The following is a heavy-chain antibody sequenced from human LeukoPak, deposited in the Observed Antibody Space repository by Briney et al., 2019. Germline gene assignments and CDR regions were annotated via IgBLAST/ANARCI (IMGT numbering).Heavy chain of an antibody. CDR2: IYSGGTT. CDR3: ARDLVVGATWALDY. D-gene: IGHD1-26*01. Sequence: GGSLRLSCAASGFIVSNNYMNWVRQAPGEGLEWVSVIYSGGTTYYADSVKGRFTISRDDSKNTLYLQMNSLRAEDTAVYYCARDLVVGATWALDYWGQGTLVTVSS. V-gene: IGHV3-53*01. CDR1: GFIVSNNY. J-gene: IGHJ4*02.